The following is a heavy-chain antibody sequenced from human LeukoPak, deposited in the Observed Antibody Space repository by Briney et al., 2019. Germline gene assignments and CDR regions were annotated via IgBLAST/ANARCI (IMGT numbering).Heavy chain of an antibody. D-gene: IGHD3-22*01. CDR2: IWSDGSYT. CDR1: GFTFSDYC. Sequence: GGSLRLSCISSGFTFSDYCMSWIRQAPGKGLEGVAYIWSDGSYTNYADSVKGRFTITRDSPKNSVYLQMNSLRAEDTAVYYCAIDARKHHYYDSSGYYDWGQGTLVTASS. J-gene: IGHJ4*02. CDR3: AIDARKHHYYDSSGYYD. V-gene: IGHV3-11*05.